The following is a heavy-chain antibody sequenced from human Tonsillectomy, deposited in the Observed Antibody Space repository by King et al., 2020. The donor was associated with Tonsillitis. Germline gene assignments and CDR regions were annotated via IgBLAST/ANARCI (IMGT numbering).Heavy chain of an antibody. J-gene: IGHJ4*02. CDR1: GFSLSTSGMC. D-gene: IGHD4-23*01. CDR3: ARVLRGAGAYDYGGYYFDY. Sequence: TLKESGPALVNPTQTLTLTCTFSGFSLSTSGMCVSWIRQPPGKALEWLARIDWDDDKFYSPSLKTRLTISKDTSKNQVVLAMTNMDPVDTATYYCARVLRGAGAYDYGGYYFDYWGQGILVTVSS. V-gene: IGHV2-70*04. CDR2: IDWDDDK.